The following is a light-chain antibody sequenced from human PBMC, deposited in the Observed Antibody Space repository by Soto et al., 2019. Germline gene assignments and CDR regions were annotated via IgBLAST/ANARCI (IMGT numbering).Light chain of an antibody. V-gene: IGLV2-14*01. CDR1: SSDVGGYNY. Sequence: QSALTQPASVSGSPGQSITISCIGSSSDVGGYNYVSWYQHHPGRVPKPMIFEVSDRPSGVSSRFSGSKSGNTAYLTISGLQAEDEADYYCRSFSSTSTIVFGGGTQLTVL. CDR3: RSFSSTSTIV. CDR2: EVS. J-gene: IGLJ7*01.